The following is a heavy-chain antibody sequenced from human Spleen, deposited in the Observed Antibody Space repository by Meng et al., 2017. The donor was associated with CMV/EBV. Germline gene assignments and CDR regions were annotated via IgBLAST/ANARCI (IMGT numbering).Heavy chain of an antibody. D-gene: IGHD3-22*01. CDR1: GYTFISYG. V-gene: IGHV1-18*01. Sequence: ASVKVSCKASGYTFISYGISWVRQAPGQGLEWMGWISAYSGNTNYAQKLQGRVTMTTDTSTNTVHMELSRLRSDDTAVYYCATTYYYDSNFNNDAFDVWGQGTMVTVSS. CDR3: ATTYYYDSNFNNDAFDV. J-gene: IGHJ3*01. CDR2: ISAYSGNT.